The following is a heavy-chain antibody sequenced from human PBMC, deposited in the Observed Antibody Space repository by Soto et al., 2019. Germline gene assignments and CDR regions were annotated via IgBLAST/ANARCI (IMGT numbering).Heavy chain of an antibody. CDR3: ARVPGYYDILTGYYKADNWFDP. CDR2: IYYSGST. Sequence: SETLSLTCTVSGVSISSGGYYWSWIRQHPGKGLEWIGYIYYSGSTYYNPSLKSRVTISVDTSKNQFSLKLSPVTAADTAVYYCARVPGYYDILTGYYKADNWFDPWGQGTLVTVPS. J-gene: IGHJ5*02. V-gene: IGHV4-30-4*08. D-gene: IGHD3-9*01. CDR1: GVSISSGGYY.